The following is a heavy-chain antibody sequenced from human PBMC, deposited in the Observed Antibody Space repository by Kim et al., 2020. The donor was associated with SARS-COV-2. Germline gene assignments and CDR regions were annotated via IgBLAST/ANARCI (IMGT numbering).Heavy chain of an antibody. D-gene: IGHD1-26*01. J-gene: IGHJ3*02. V-gene: IGHV3-73*01. CDR3: TRGPPYSQSYWDAFDI. Sequence: GGSLRLSCEVSEFSFSDSTMHWVRQASGKGLEWVGRIRTKGDSYATVYAASVKGRFTISRDDSKNTAYLQMNSLKTEDTAVYYCTRGPPYSQSYWDAFDIWGQGTTVTVSS. CDR2: IRTKGDSYAT. CDR1: EFSFSDST.